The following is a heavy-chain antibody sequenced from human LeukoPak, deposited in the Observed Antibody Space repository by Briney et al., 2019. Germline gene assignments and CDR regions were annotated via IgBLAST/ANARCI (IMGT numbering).Heavy chain of an antibody. CDR3: ARAPTRIQLWSPYYGMDV. D-gene: IGHD5-18*01. CDR1: GYTFTSYD. V-gene: IGHV1-8*01. CDR2: MNPNSGNT. J-gene: IGHJ6*02. Sequence: GASVKVSCKASGYTFTSYDINWVRQATGQGLEWMGWMNPNSGNTGYAQKFQGRVTMTRNTSISTAYMELSSLRSEDTAVYYCARAPTRIQLWSPYYGMDVWGQGTTVTVSS.